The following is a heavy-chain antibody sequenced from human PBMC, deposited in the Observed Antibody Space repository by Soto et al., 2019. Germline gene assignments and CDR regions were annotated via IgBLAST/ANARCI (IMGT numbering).Heavy chain of an antibody. CDR1: GGSISSGGYS. D-gene: IGHD2-21*02. J-gene: IGHJ5*02. V-gene: IGHV4-30-2*01. CDR3: ARHPSDFWFDP. CDR2: IYHSGST. Sequence: SETLSLTCAVSGGSISSGGYSWSWIRQPPGKGLEWIGYIYHSGSTYYNPSLKSRVTISVDRSKNQFSLKLSSVTAADTAVYYCARHPSDFWFDPWGQGTLVTAPQ.